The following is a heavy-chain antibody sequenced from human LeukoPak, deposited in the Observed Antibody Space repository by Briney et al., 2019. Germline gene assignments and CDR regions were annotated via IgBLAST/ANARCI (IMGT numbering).Heavy chain of an antibody. CDR2: ISCDSRVI. CDR1: GLTLDDYS. J-gene: IGHJ4*02. D-gene: IGHD3-22*01. Sequence: GGCLRLSRAASGLTLDDYSMHWVRQAPQKGLEGVSGISCDSRVIGYADSVKGRFTISRDNVKNSLYLQMNSLRADDTAFYYCVKGNFYDRGGLPFDFWGQGALVTVSS. V-gene: IGHV3-9*01. CDR3: VKGNFYDRGGLPFDF.